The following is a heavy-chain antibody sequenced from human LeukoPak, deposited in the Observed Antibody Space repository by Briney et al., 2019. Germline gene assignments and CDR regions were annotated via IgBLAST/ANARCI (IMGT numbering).Heavy chain of an antibody. CDR2: IYYSGST. Sequence: SETLSLTCTVSGGSISSSSYYWSWIRQPPGKGLEWIGYIYYSGSTNYNPSLKSRVTISVDTSKNQFSLKLSSVTAADTAVYYCARHGPYHILTGYYNWFDPWGQGTLVTVSS. CDR1: GGSISSSSYY. CDR3: ARHGPYHILTGYYNWFDP. V-gene: IGHV4-61*05. D-gene: IGHD3-9*01. J-gene: IGHJ5*02.